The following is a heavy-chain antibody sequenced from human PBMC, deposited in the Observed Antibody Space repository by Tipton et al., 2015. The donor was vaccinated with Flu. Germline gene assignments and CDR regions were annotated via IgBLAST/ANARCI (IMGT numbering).Heavy chain of an antibody. D-gene: IGHD6-19*01. V-gene: IGHV3-9*01. CDR2: ISWNSGSI. CDR3: AKDKTAVAGLNLFPP. CDR1: GFTFDDYA. J-gene: IGHJ1*01. Sequence: SLRLSCAASGFTFDDYAMHWVRQAPGKGLEWVSGISWNSGSIGYADSVKGRFTISRDNAKNSLYLQMNSLRAEDAALYYCAKDKTAVAGLNLFPPWGQGPLVTVSS.